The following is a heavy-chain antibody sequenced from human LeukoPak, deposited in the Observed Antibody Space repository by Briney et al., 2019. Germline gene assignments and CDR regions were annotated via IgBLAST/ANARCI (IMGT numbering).Heavy chain of an antibody. Sequence: GASVKVSCKASGYTFTGYYMHCVRQAPGQGLEWMGWITPNSGGTNYAQKFQGRVTMTSDTSISTAYMELSRLRSNDTAVYYCARVRWWLHSNDDFDIWGQGTMVTVSS. CDR2: ITPNSGGT. J-gene: IGHJ3*02. CDR1: GYTFTGYY. CDR3: ARVRWWLHSNDDFDI. D-gene: IGHD5-12*01. V-gene: IGHV1-2*02.